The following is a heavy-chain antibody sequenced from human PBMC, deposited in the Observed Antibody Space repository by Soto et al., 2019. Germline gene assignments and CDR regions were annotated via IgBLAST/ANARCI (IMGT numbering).Heavy chain of an antibody. Sequence: SETLSLTCTVSGASISRSSYYWGWIRQPPGKGLEWIGSIYYSGSTYYNPSLKSRVTISVDTSKNQFSLKLSSVTAADTAVYYCAGLLWFGELRFDYWGQGTLVTVSS. J-gene: IGHJ4*02. CDR3: AGLLWFGELRFDY. D-gene: IGHD3-10*01. CDR2: IYYSGST. CDR1: GASISRSSYY. V-gene: IGHV4-39*01.